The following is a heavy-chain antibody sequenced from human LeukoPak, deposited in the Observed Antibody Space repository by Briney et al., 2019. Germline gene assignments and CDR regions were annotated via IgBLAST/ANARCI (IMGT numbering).Heavy chain of an antibody. V-gene: IGHV3-21*01. CDR1: GFTFSSYS. CDR3: AREGIYCSGGSCYEKNYDY. D-gene: IGHD2-15*01. CDR2: ISSSSSYI. J-gene: IGHJ4*02. Sequence: PGGSLRLSCAASGFTFSSYSMNWVRQAPGKGLEWVSSISSSSSYIYYTDSVKGRFTLSRDNVKKSLYLQMNSLRAEDTAVYYCAREGIYCSGGSCYEKNYDYWGQGTLVTVSS.